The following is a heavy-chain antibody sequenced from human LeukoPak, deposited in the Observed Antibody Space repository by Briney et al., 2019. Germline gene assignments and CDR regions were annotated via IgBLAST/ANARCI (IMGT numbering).Heavy chain of an antibody. D-gene: IGHD6-13*01. CDR1: GRSTSSGDYY. CDR3: ARDGPRGIAAAGMDY. V-gene: IGHV4-30-4*01. J-gene: IGHJ4*02. CDR2: IYYSGST. Sequence: SETLSLTCTVSGRSTSSGDYYWSWIRQPPGKGLEWFGYIYYSGSTYYNPSLKSRVTISVDTSKNQFSLKLSSVTAADTAVYYCARDGPRGIAAAGMDYGGQGTLVTVSA.